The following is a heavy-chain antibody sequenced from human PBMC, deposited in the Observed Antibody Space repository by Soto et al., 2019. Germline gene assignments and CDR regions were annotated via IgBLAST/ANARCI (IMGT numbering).Heavy chain of an antibody. CDR1: GYSFTSYW. V-gene: IGHV5-51*01. J-gene: IGHJ6*02. Sequence: GESLKISCKGSGYSFTSYWIGWVRQMPGKGREGMGIIYAADYDTRYSSTLQGEGTISAAESISTAHLQWSSTTASDTAMYYCARFMGSVSYAYYYYGTDVWGQGTTVTVSS. CDR3: ARFMGSVSYAYYYYGTDV. CDR2: IYAADYDT. D-gene: IGHD3-10*01.